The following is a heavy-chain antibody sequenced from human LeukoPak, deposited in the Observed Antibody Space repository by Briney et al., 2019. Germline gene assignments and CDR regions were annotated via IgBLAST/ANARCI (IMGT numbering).Heavy chain of an antibody. CDR2: IYYSGST. J-gene: IGHJ4*02. D-gene: IGHD3-22*01. CDR3: AGASYDSSGVH. V-gene: IGHV4-59*01. CDR1: GGSISSYY. Sequence: PSETLSLTCTVSGGSISSYYWSWIRQPPGKGLEWIGYIYYSGSTNYNPSLKSRVTISVDTSKNQFSLKLSSVTAADAAVYYCAGASYDSSGVHWGQGTLVTVSS.